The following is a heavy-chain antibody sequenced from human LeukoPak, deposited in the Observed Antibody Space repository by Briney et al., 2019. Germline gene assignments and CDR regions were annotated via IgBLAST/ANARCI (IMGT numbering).Heavy chain of an antibody. V-gene: IGHV3-11*01. J-gene: IGHJ4*02. CDR2: ISSSGSTI. CDR3: AKGGGASYYDSFGVVNYFDY. D-gene: IGHD3-3*01. CDR1: GFTFSDYY. Sequence: GGSLRLSCAASGFTFSDYYMSWIRQAPGKGLEWVSYISSSGSTIYYADSVKGRFTISRDNAKNSLYLQMNSLRAEDTAVYYCAKGGGASYYDSFGVVNYFDYWGQGTLVTVSS.